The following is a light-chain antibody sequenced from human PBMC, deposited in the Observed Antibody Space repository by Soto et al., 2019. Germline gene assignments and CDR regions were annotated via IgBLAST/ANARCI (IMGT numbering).Light chain of an antibody. J-gene: IGKJ1*01. Sequence: IVLTPSPATLSLSPGERATLSCRASQSVSSYLAWYQQKPGQAPRLLIYGTSNRATGIPDRFSGSGSGTDFSLTISSLEPGDLAVYYCQQYGSSPRTFGQGTKVDIK. CDR3: QQYGSSPRT. CDR1: QSVSSY. V-gene: IGKV3-20*01. CDR2: GTS.